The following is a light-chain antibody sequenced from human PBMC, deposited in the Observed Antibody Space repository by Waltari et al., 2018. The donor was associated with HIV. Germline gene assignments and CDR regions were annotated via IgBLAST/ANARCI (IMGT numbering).Light chain of an antibody. V-gene: IGKV3-15*01. CDR1: PSVSSN. J-gene: IGKJ2*01. CDR3: QQYNTWPPRT. CDR2: GAS. Sequence: EIVMTQSPATLSVSPGERATLSCRASPSVSSNLAWYQQKPGQAPRLLIYGASTRATGIPARFSGSGSGTEFTLTISSLQSEDFAVYYCQQYNTWPPRTFGQGTKLEIK.